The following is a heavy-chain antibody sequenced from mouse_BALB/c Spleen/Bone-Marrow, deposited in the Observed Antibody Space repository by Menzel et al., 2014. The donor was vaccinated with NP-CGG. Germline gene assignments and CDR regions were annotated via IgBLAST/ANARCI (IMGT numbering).Heavy chain of an antibody. V-gene: IGHV1-14*01. CDR1: GYTFTSYF. J-gene: IGHJ3*01. CDR3: TRIYYDYDGVWFAY. Sequence: VQLQQSGPELVKPGASVKMSCKASGYTFTSYFMHWVKQRPGQGLEWIGYINPYNDGTKYNEKLKGKATLTSDKPSSTAYMELSSLTSEDSAVYYCTRIYYDYDGVWFAYWGQGTLVTVSA. CDR2: INPYNDGT. D-gene: IGHD2-4*01.